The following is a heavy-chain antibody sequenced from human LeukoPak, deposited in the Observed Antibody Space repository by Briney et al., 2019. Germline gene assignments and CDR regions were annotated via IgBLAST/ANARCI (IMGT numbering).Heavy chain of an antibody. V-gene: IGHV1-2*02. CDR2: INPNSGGT. D-gene: IGHD3-10*01. CDR3: ARDPHLWFGELLYDSGIDY. Sequence: ASVKVSCKASGYTFTGYYMHWVRQAPGQGLEWMGWINPNSGGTNYAQKFQGRVTMTRDTSISTAYMELSRLRSDDTAVYYCARDPHLWFGELLYDSGIDYWGQGTLVTVSS. J-gene: IGHJ4*02. CDR1: GYTFTGYY.